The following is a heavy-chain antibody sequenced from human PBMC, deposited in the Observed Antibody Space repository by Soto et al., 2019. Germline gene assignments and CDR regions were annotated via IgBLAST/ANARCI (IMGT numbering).Heavy chain of an antibody. CDR2: ISWNSGSI. CDR3: AKCAAQGSLDDNWFDP. Sequence: GGSLRLSCAASGFTFDDYAMHWVRQAPGKGLEWVSCISWNSGSIGYADSVKGRFTISRDNAKNSLYLQMNSLRAEDTALYYCAKCAAQGSLDDNWFDPWGQGNLVTVSX. V-gene: IGHV3-9*01. J-gene: IGHJ5*02. D-gene: IGHD3-10*01. CDR1: GFTFDDYA.